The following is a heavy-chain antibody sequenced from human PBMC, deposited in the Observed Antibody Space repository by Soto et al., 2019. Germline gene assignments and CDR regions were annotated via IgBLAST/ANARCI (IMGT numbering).Heavy chain of an antibody. J-gene: IGHJ6*04. CDR2: ISGTSGYT. CDR3: ARDRGGYGPPDV. D-gene: IGHD3-10*01. V-gene: IGHV3-11*06. CDR1: GFSFSDSY. Sequence: QVQLVESGGGLVKPGGSLRLSCAASGFSFSDSYMSWVRQAPGKGLEWVSYISGTSGYTGYADSVKGRFTISRDNDKNSLYLQMNSLRVEDTAVYYCARDRGGYGPPDVWGKGTTVTVSS.